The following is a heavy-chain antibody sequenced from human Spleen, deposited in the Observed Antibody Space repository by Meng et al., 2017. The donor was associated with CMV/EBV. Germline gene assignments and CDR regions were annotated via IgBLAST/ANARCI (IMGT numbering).Heavy chain of an antibody. V-gene: IGHV1-2*02. CDR2: INPNSGGT. Sequence: ASVKVSCKASGYTFTDYYMHWVRQAPGQGLEWMGWINPNSGGTNYAQKFQGRVTMTRDTSTSTAYIELASDDTAIYYCARTLPGGGYSAPFGMDVWGQGTTVTVSS. J-gene: IGHJ6*02. CDR3: ARTLPGGGYSAPFGMDV. CDR1: GYTFTDYY. D-gene: IGHD4-23*01.